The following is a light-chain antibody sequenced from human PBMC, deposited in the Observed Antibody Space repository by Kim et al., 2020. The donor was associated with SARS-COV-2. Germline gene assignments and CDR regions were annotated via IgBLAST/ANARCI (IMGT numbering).Light chain of an antibody. CDR2: EVS. CDR1: TSDVGKYNH. CDR3: CSYAGSSTWV. Sequence: QSVLTQPASVSGSPGQSITISCTGTTSDVGKYNHVSWYQQHPGKAPKLMIYEVSKRPSGVSNRFSGSKSGNTASLTISGLQAEDEADYYCCSYAGSSTWVFGGGTQLTVL. J-gene: IGLJ3*02. V-gene: IGLV2-23*02.